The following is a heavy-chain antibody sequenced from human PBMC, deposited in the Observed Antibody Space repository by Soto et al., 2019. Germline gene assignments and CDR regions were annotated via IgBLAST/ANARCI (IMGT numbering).Heavy chain of an antibody. CDR3: ARGISDYDYVWGSYRFFDY. D-gene: IGHD3-16*02. CDR1: GFTFSSYE. Sequence: GGSLRLSCAASGFTFSSYEMNWVRQAPGKGLEWVSYISSSGSTIYYADSVKGRFTISRDNAKNSLYLQMNSLRAEDTAVYYCARGISDYDYVWGSYRFFDYWGQGTLVTVSS. V-gene: IGHV3-48*03. CDR2: ISSSGSTI. J-gene: IGHJ4*02.